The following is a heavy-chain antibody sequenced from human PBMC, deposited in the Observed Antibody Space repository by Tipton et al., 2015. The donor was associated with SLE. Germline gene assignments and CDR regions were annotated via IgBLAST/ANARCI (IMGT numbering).Heavy chain of an antibody. J-gene: IGHJ4*02. Sequence: QSGPEVKKPGSSVKVSCKASGGTFNNYVVSWLRQAPGQGLEWMGRIVPSFGTTNYAQKFQGRVTVSADMSSTTAYMELRSLKTDDTAVYYCARSDMDHGDYVWVFFVLWGQGTLVTVSS. CDR2: IVPSFGTT. V-gene: IGHV1-69*06. CDR1: GGTFNNYV. D-gene: IGHD4-17*01. CDR3: ARSDMDHGDYVWVFFVL.